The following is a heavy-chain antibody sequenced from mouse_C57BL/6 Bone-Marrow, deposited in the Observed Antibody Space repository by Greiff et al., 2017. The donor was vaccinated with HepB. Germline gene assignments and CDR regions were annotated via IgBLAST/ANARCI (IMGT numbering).Heavy chain of an antibody. CDR2: IDPENGDT. CDR1: GYTFTSYW. V-gene: IGHV14-4*01. Sequence: EVQLQQPGAELVKPGASVKLSCKASGYTFTSYWMHWVKQRPEQGLEWIGWIDPENGDTEYASKFQGKATITADTSSNTAYLQLSSLTSEDTAVYYCTTIVTTGYYYAMDYWGQGTSVTVSS. D-gene: IGHD2-5*01. CDR3: TTIVTTGYYYAMDY. J-gene: IGHJ4*01.